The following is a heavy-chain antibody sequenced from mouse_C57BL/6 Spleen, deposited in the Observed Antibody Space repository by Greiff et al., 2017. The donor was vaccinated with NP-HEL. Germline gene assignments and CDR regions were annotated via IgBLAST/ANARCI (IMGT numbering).Heavy chain of an antibody. V-gene: IGHV5-9-1*02. Sequence: EVKLMESGEGLVKPGGSLKLSCAASGFTFSSYAMSWVRQTPEKRLEWVAYISSGGDYIYYADTVKGRFTISRDNARNTLYLQMSSLKSEDTAMYYCTRDPHYYGSSYGYFDVWGTGTTVTVSS. CDR2: ISSGGDYI. CDR1: GFTFSSYA. J-gene: IGHJ1*03. CDR3: TRDPHYYGSSYGYFDV. D-gene: IGHD1-1*01.